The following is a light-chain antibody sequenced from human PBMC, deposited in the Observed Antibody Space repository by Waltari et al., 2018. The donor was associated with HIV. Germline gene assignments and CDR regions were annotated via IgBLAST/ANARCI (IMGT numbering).Light chain of an antibody. CDR2: NTN. Sequence: QTVVTQEPSFSVSPGGTITLTCGLSSGPVSTNYYPSWYQQTPGRAPRTLIYNTNMRASGVPDRFSASILGNKAALTITGAQADDESDYYCVLYMGSGIWVFGGGTKLTVL. J-gene: IGLJ3*02. V-gene: IGLV8-61*01. CDR1: SGPVSTNYY. CDR3: VLYMGSGIWV.